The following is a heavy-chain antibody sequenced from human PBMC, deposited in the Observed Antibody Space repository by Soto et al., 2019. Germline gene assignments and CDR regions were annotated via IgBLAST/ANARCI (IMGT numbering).Heavy chain of an antibody. CDR3: ARMRLRQAAIFLRAYGMDV. V-gene: IGHV4-34*01. CDR2: INHSGST. J-gene: IGHJ6*02. Sequence: QVQLQQWGAGLLKPSETLSLTCAVYGGSFSGYYWSWIRQPPGKGLEWIGEINHSGSTNYNPSLKSRVTISVDTSKNQFSLKLSSVTAADTAVYYCARMRLRQAAIFLRAYGMDVWGQGTTVTVSS. D-gene: IGHD2-2*01. CDR1: GGSFSGYY.